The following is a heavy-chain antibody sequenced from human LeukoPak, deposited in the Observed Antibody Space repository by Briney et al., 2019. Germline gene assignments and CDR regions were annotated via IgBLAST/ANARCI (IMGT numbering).Heavy chain of an antibody. D-gene: IGHD3-22*01. CDR1: GGSISSGSYY. Sequence: PSETLSLTCTVSGGSISSGSYYWSWIRQPAGKGLEWIGRIYTSGSTNYNPSHKSRVTISVDTSKNQFSLKLSSVTAADTAVYYCARTSLSGTYYYDSSGAFDIWGQGTMVTVSS. V-gene: IGHV4-61*02. CDR2: IYTSGST. CDR3: ARTSLSGTYYYDSSGAFDI. J-gene: IGHJ3*02.